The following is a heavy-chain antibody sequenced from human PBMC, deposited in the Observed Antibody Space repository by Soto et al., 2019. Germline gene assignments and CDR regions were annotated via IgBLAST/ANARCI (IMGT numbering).Heavy chain of an antibody. CDR2: ISNTGVT. CDR1: GGSLGTYY. CDR3: ARHGGDVVVVRD. J-gene: IGHJ4*02. D-gene: IGHD2-21*01. V-gene: IGHV4-59*08. Sequence: QVQLQESGSGLVKPSETLSLICTVSGGSLGTYYWTWIRQPPGKGLEWLGYISNTGVTNYNSSLKSRLSMSIDASKNQFSLNLSSVTAADTAIYFCARHGGDVVVVRDWGQGTQVTVSS.